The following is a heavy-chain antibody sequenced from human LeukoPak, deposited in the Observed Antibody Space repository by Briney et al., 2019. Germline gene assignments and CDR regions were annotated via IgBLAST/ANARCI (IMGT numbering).Heavy chain of an antibody. Sequence: GGSLRLSCAASGFTFSSYEMNWVRQAPGKGLEWVSYISSSGSTTYYADSVKGRFTISRDNAKNSLYLQMNSLRAEDTAVYYCARSLGRTSHASYWGQATLVTVSS. J-gene: IGHJ4*02. CDR1: GFTFSSYE. CDR2: ISSSGSTT. V-gene: IGHV3-48*03. CDR3: ARSLGRTSHASY. D-gene: IGHD2-2*01.